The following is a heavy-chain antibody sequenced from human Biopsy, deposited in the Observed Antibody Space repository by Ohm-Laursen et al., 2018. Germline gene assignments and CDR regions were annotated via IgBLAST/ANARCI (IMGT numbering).Heavy chain of an antibody. V-gene: IGHV4-34*08. CDR1: GKTFSDYQ. J-gene: IGHJ4*02. D-gene: IGHD2-15*01. CDR2: INQAGTT. CDR3: GNEVHGRDY. Sequence: GTLSLTCAVFGKTFSDYQWSWSRQPPGKGLEWIGQINQAGTTNYNPSLKSRVSISADASKYEFSLRLTSVTAADTAVYLCGNEVHGRDYWGLGAQVTVSS.